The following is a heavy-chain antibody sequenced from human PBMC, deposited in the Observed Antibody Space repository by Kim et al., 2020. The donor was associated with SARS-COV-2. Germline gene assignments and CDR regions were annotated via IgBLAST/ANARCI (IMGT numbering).Heavy chain of an antibody. CDR1: GGSISSSSYY. V-gene: IGHV4-39*07. Sequence: SETLSLTCTVSGGSISSSSYYWGWIRQPPGKGLEWIGSIYYSGSTYYNPSLKSRVTISVDTSKNQFSLKLSSVTAADTAVYYCARDPRYPDYYGSGSYIALGYFDYWGQGTLVTVSS. D-gene: IGHD3-10*01. CDR3: ARDPRYPDYYGSGSYIALGYFDY. CDR2: IYYSGST. J-gene: IGHJ4*02.